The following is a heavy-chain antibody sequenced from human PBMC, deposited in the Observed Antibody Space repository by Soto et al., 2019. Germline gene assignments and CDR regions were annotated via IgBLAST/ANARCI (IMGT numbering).Heavy chain of an antibody. D-gene: IGHD3-16*02. CDR2: ISSSSRYI. CDR1: GFTFSSYS. Sequence: GSLRLSCAASGFTFSSYSMNWVRQAPGKGLEWVSSISSSSRYIYYADSVKGRFTISRDNAKNSLYLQMNSLRAEDTAVYYCARDEISEYDYIWGSYRYTGDAFDIWGQGTMVTVSS. CDR3: ARDEISEYDYIWGSYRYTGDAFDI. J-gene: IGHJ3*02. V-gene: IGHV3-21*01.